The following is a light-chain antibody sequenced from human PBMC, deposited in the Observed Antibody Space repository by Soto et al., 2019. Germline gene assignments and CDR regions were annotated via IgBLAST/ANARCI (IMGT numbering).Light chain of an antibody. Sequence: DIQMTQSPSSLSASAVDRVTITCRASQAIRNDLAWYQQKPGRAPKRLIYGSSSVQSGVPSRFSGSGSGTDFTLTISSLQPEDVATYYCQRYNSAPWTFGQGTKVDIK. J-gene: IGKJ1*01. CDR2: GSS. CDR3: QRYNSAPWT. V-gene: IGKV1-17*01. CDR1: QAIRND.